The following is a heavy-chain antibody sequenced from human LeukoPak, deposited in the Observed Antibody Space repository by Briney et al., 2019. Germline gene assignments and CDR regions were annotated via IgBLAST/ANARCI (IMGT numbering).Heavy chain of an antibody. D-gene: IGHD1-1*01. V-gene: IGHV3-20*04. CDR1: GFTFDDYG. Sequence: PGGSLRLSCAASGFTFDDYGMSWVRQAPGKGLEWVSGINWNGGSTGYADSVKGRFTISRDNAKNSLYLQMNSLRAEDTALYYCARVGRGTTGTPGYFDYWGQGTLVTVSS. CDR3: ARVGRGTTGTPGYFDY. J-gene: IGHJ4*02. CDR2: INWNGGST.